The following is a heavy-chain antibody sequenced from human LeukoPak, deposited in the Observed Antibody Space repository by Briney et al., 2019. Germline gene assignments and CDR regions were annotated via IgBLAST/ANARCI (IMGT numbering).Heavy chain of an antibody. CDR2: ISYDGSNK. V-gene: IGHV3-30-3*01. D-gene: IGHD3-10*01. Sequence: GGSLRLSCAASGFTFSSHAMHWVRQAPGKGLEWVAVISYDGSNKYYADSVKGRFTISRDNSKNTLYLQMNSLRAEDTAVYYCARTDYYGSGSYYYGMDVWGQGTTVTVSS. CDR3: ARTDYYGSGSYYYGMDV. J-gene: IGHJ6*02. CDR1: GFTFSSHA.